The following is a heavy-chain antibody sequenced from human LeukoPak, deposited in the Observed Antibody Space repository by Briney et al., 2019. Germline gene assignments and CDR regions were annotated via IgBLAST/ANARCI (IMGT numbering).Heavy chain of an antibody. J-gene: IGHJ4*02. V-gene: IGHV3-23*01. D-gene: IGHD6-19*01. CDR1: GFTFSSYA. Sequence: PGGSLRLSCAASGFTFSSYAMSWVRQAPGKGLEWVSAISGSGGSTYYADSVRGRFTISRDNSKNTLYLQMNSLRVEDTAVYYCAKRISSSSGYDYWGQGTLVTVSS. CDR3: AKRISSSSGYDY. CDR2: ISGSGGST.